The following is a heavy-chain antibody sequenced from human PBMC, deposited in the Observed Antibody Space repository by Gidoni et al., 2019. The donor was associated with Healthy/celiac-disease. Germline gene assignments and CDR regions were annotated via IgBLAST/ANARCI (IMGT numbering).Heavy chain of an antibody. CDR1: GYTFTGYY. V-gene: IGHV1-2*02. J-gene: IGHJ6*02. D-gene: IGHD3-3*01. Sequence: QVQLVQSGAEVKKPGASVKVSCKASGYTFTGYYMHWVRQAPGQGLEWMGWINPNSGGTNYAQKFQGRVTMTRDTSISTAYMELSRLRSDDTAVYYCARVGRDFTIFGVVIPRDYYYGMDVWGQGTTVTVSS. CDR3: ARVGRDFTIFGVVIPRDYYYGMDV. CDR2: INPNSGGT.